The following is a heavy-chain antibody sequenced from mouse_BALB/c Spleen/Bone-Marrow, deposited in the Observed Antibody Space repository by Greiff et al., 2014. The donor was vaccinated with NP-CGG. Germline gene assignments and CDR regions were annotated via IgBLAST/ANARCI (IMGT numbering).Heavy chain of an antibody. CDR1: GYAFTNYW. CDR2: IYPGSGNT. V-gene: IGHV1-63*01. Sequence: QVQLQQSGAELVRPGTSVKISCKASGYAFTNYWLDWVKQSPGHGLEWIGDIYPGSGNTYFNEKFKGKATLTADKSSSTAYMQLSSLTSEDSAVYFCARPQFISGRYCAMDYWGQGTSVTVSS. CDR3: ARPQFISGRYCAMDY. D-gene: IGHD1-2*01. J-gene: IGHJ4*01.